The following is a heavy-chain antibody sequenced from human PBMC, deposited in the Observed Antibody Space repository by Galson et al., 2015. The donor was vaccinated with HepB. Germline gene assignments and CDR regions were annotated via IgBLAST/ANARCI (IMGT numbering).Heavy chain of an antibody. Sequence: LSLTCTVSGGSISSYYWSWIRQPPGKGLEWIGYIYYSGSTNYNPSLKSRVTISVDTSKNQFSLKLSSVTAADTAVYYCARLGGSGYTLDYYAMDVWGQGTTVTVSS. J-gene: IGHJ6*02. D-gene: IGHD3-22*01. V-gene: IGHV4-59*08. CDR3: ARLGGSGYTLDYYAMDV. CDR2: IYYSGST. CDR1: GGSISSYY.